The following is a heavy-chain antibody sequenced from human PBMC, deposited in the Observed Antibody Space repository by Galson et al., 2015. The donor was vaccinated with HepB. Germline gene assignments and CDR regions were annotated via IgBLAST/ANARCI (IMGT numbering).Heavy chain of an antibody. J-gene: IGHJ4*02. CDR1: GYTFTSYY. V-gene: IGHV1-46*04. CDR3: ARWSSGYDGAEDYFDY. CDR2: INPSGGST. Sequence: QSGAEVTKPGESLKISCKASGYTFTSYYMHWVRQAPGQGLEWMGIINPSGGSTSYAQKLQGRVTMTRDTSTSTVYMELSSLRSEDTAVYYCARWSSGYDGAEDYFDYWGQGTLVTVSS. D-gene: IGHD5-12*01.